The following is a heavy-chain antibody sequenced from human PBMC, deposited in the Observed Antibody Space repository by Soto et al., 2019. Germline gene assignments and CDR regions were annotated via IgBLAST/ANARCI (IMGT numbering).Heavy chain of an antibody. J-gene: IGHJ4*02. CDR1: VYSFTSDA. Sequence: LPCNSSVYSFTSDAIFCVRPATGQGLEWMGWISACNGNTNYAQKLQGRVTMTTDTSTSTAYMELRSLRSDDTAVYYCARAFYDSSGYYYPLLYDFDYWGQGNLVTVSS. CDR3: ARAFYDSSGYYYPLLYDFDY. V-gene: IGHV1-18*01. CDR2: ISACNGNT. D-gene: IGHD3-22*01.